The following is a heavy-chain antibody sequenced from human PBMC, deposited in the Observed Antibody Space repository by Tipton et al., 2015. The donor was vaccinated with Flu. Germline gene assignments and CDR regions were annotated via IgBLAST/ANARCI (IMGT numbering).Heavy chain of an antibody. CDR2: ISAHNGNT. D-gene: IGHD3-22*01. CDR1: GYTFTNYG. J-gene: IGHJ2*01. CDR3: ARDERRYSDTSGPHGYFDL. V-gene: IGHV1-18*01. Sequence: VQSGAEVKKPGASVKVSCKASGYTFTNYGINWVRQTPVQGLEWMGWISAHNGNTNYAQKVQGRVTMTTDTSTSIAYMELRSLRSDDTAVYYCARDERRYSDTSGPHGYFDLWGRGTLVTVSS.